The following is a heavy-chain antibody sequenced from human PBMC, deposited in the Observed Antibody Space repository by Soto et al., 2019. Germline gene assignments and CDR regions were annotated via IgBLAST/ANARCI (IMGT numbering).Heavy chain of an antibody. CDR2: MYFGGSL. CDR1: GASVSHGY. V-gene: IGHV4-59*02. CDR3: ARSYYGSPGCAFDP. Sequence: QLQLQASGLGLVKPSETLSLTCNVSGASVSHGYWSWIRQPPGKGLEWIGFMYFGGSLNYNPTLTMPAPIXXXEXXSRFSRYGTSRSASDTAVYYQARSYYGSPGCAFDPWGQRTLVTVSS. J-gene: IGHJ5*02. D-gene: IGHD1-26*01.